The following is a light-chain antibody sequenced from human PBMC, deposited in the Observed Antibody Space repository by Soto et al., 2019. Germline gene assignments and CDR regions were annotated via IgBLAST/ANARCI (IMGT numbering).Light chain of an antibody. Sequence: DIQMTPSPSSLSASVGDRVTITCRASQSISSYLNWYQQKPGKAPTLLIYATASLQSGVPSRFSGSGSGTDYTLTISSLQHEDFATYYCQQSYSTPYTFGQGTKLEIK. J-gene: IGKJ2*01. CDR3: QQSYSTPYT. CDR1: QSISSY. CDR2: ATA. V-gene: IGKV1-39*01.